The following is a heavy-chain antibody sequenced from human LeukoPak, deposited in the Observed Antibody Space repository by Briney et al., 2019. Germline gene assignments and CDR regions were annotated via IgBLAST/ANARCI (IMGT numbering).Heavy chain of an antibody. CDR1: GGSISSSNYY. V-gene: IGHV4-31*03. D-gene: IGHD3-22*01. J-gene: IGHJ6*02. Sequence: PSETLSLTCTVSGGSISSSNYYWSWIRQHPGKGLEWIGYIYYSGSTYYNPSLKSRVTISVDTSKNQFSLKLSSVNAADTAVYYCARERRYYYDSSGYYYGGKMDVWGQGTTVTVSS. CDR3: ARERRYYYDSSGYYYGGKMDV. CDR2: IYYSGST.